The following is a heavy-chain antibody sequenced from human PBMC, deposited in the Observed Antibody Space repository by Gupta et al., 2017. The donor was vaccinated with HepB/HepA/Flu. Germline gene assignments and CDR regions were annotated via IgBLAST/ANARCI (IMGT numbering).Heavy chain of an antibody. V-gene: IGHV4-39*01. CDR1: GGSISTNHYY. J-gene: IGHJ4*02. CDR3: ARHVQDIGLNS. Sequence: QLQLQESGPGLVKPSETLSLTCAVSGGSISTNHYYWTWMRQPPGKGLEWMGSVHSGNTYYNPSLKSRVTVSVDTSKNQFSLNLNSVTATDTALYFCARHVQDIGLNSWGQGTLVTVSS. CDR2: VHSGNT.